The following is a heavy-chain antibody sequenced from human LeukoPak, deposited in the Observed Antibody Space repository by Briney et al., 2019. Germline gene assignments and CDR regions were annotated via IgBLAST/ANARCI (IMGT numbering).Heavy chain of an antibody. V-gene: IGHV3-33*01. CDR1: GFTFSSYG. Sequence: PGRSLRLSCAASGFTFSSYGMHWVRQAPGKGLEWVAFIWFDGSNKHYADSVKGRLTISRDNSEDTLYLQMNSLRAEDTAVYYCVRDPSGSGFAFDSWGQGALVTVSS. D-gene: IGHD1-1*01. J-gene: IGHJ4*02. CDR3: VRDPSGSGFAFDS. CDR2: IWFDGSNK.